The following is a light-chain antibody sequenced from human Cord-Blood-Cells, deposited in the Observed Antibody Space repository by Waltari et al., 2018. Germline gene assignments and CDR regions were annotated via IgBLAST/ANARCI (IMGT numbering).Light chain of an antibody. CDR1: QSISSY. V-gene: IGKV1-39*01. Sequence: DIQMTQSPSYLSASVGDRVTIPCRASQSISSYLNWYQQKPGKAPKLLIYAASSLQSGVPSRFSGSGSGTDFTLTISSLQPEDFATYYCQQSYSTPFTCGPGTKVDIK. J-gene: IGKJ3*01. CDR3: QQSYSTPFT. CDR2: AAS.